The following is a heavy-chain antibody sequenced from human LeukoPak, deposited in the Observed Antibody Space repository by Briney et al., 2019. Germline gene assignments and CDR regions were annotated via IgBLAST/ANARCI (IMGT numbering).Heavy chain of an antibody. CDR2: INPNSGGT. J-gene: IGHJ4*02. CDR1: AYTFTGHY. CDR3: ARDIHPYNFDY. D-gene: IGHD3-16*01. V-gene: IGHV1-2*02. Sequence: ALVKVSCKASAYTFTGHYIHWIRQAPGQGLEWMGWINPNSGGTNYAQKFQGRVTMTRHTSISTAYMELSRLRSDDTAVYYCARDIHPYNFDYWGQGTLVTVSS.